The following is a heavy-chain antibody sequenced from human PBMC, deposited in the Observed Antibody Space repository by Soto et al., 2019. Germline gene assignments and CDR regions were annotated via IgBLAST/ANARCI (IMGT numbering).Heavy chain of an antibody. V-gene: IGHV4-39*01. J-gene: IGHJ4*02. D-gene: IGHD3-22*01. CDR1: GGSIRSISYY. CDR3: ARGIYVGSSGYYLDY. CDR2: RYDDGST. Sequence: SETLSLTCTVSGGSIRSISYYWGWIRQPPGKGLEWIVSRYDDGSTFYNPSLKSRVTISVDTSKNQFSLKLTSVTAADTAVYYCARGIYVGSSGYYLDYWGQGILVT.